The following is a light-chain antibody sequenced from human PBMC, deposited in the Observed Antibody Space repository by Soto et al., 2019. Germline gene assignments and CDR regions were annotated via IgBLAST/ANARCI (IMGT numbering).Light chain of an antibody. CDR3: SSFTRSSTPYV. CDR2: DVS. V-gene: IGLV2-14*03. Sequence: QSVLTQPVSVSGSPGQSITISCTGTSSDVGGYNYVSWYQQYPGKAPKLMIYDVSNRPSGVSNRFSGSKSGNTASLTISGLQAEDEADYYCSSFTRSSTPYVFGTGTKVTVL. CDR1: SSDVGGYNY. J-gene: IGLJ1*01.